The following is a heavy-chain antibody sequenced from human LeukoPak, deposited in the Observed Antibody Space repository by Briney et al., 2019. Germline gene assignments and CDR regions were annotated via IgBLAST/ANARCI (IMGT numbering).Heavy chain of an antibody. CDR3: AKFMVAGTRDDAFDI. D-gene: IGHD6-19*01. CDR1: GFTFSSYA. CDR2: ISGSGGST. V-gene: IGHV3-23*01. Sequence: GGSLRLSCAASGFTFSSYAMSWVRQAPGKGLEWVSAISGSGGSTYYADSVKGRFTTSRDNSKNTLYLQMSSLRAEDTAVYYCAKFMVAGTRDDAFDIWGQGTMVTVSS. J-gene: IGHJ3*02.